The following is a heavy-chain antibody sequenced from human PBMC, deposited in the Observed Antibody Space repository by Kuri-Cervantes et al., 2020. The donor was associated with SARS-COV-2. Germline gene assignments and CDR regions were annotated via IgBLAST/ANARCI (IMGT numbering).Heavy chain of an antibody. CDR2: ISSGSYIT. CDR1: GFTFSSYA. V-gene: IGHV3-23*01. D-gene: IGHD3-10*01. Sequence: LSLTCAASGFTFSSYAMSWVREAPGKGLEWVAAISSGSYITHYADSVKGRFTISRDDSKNTLHLQMDSLRGEDMAVYYCAREPHFGDLDFWGQGTLVTVSS. J-gene: IGHJ4*02. CDR3: AREPHFGDLDF.